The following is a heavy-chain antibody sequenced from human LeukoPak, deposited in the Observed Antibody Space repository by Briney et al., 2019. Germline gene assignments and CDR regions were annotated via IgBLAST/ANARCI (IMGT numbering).Heavy chain of an antibody. CDR1: GFTFSNYA. J-gene: IGHJ4*02. CDR3: AKTRPLDSSSWSHGDY. CDR2: VSGSGDRT. Sequence: GGSLRLSCAASGFTFSNYAMSWVRQAPGKGLEWISAVSGSGDRTYYAGSVKGRFTISRDNSKNTLYLQMNSLRAEDTAVYYCAKTRPLDSSSWSHGDYWGQGTLVTVSS. D-gene: IGHD6-13*01. V-gene: IGHV3-23*01.